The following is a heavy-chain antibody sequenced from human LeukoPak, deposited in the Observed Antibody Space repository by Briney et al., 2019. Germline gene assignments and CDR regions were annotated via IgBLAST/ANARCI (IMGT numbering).Heavy chain of an antibody. CDR2: IYYTGST. CDR1: GGSISSGDYY. J-gene: IGHJ4*02. CDR3: ARMSVVGLKWLLLGYFDY. D-gene: IGHD3-22*01. Sequence: PSETLSLTCTVSGGSISSGDYYWSWIRQPPGKGLEWIGYIYYTGSTYYNPSLKSRVTISVDTSKNQFSLKLRSVTAADTAVYYCARMSVVGLKWLLLGYFDYWGQGTLVSVSS. V-gene: IGHV4-30-4*01.